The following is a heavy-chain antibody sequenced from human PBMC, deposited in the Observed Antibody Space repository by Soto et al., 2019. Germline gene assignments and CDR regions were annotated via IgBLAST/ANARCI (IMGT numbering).Heavy chain of an antibody. J-gene: IGHJ2*01. CDR3: AKTNRASTVVTRCWYFGL. V-gene: IGHV3-23*01. CDR1: GFTFGAFA. Sequence: SLRLSCEASGFTFGAFAMAWVRQRPGNGLGCVSSLSGGGGSTYYNNSVRGRFTISRDNSNSTLFPQMHNLRAEDTAVYFCAKTNRASTVVTRCWYFGLWRRGTLVT. D-gene: IGHD3-22*01. CDR2: LSGGGGST.